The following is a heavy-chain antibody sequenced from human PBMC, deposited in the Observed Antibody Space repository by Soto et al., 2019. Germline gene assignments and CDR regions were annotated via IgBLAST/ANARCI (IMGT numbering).Heavy chain of an antibody. CDR1: GGSFSGYY. Sequence: QVQLQQWGAGLLKPSETLSLTCAVYGGSFSGYYWTWIRQPPGTGLEWIGESNHSGSTNYNPSLKSRVSISVDTSKHQFSLKLTSVTAADTAVYYCATDKITGLFDYWGQGTLVTVSS. J-gene: IGHJ4*02. V-gene: IGHV4-34*01. CDR2: SNHSGST. D-gene: IGHD2-8*02. CDR3: ATDKITGLFDY.